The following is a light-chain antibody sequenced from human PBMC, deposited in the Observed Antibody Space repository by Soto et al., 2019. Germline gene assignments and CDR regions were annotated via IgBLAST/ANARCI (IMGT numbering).Light chain of an antibody. J-gene: IGLJ2*01. V-gene: IGLV1-44*01. CDR3: AAWDDSMSGPG. Sequence: QSVLTPPPSASGTPGQRVTVSCSGSRSNIGSNTVNWYQQFPGTAPKLLIYSSNQRPSGVTDRFSGSKSGTSASLAISGLQSEDEADYYCAAWDDSMSGPGFGGGTQLTVL. CDR2: SSN. CDR1: RSNIGSNT.